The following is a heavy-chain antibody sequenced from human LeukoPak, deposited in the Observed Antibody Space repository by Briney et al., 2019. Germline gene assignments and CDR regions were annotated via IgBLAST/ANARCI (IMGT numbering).Heavy chain of an antibody. CDR1: GDSISRFY. D-gene: IGHD6-19*01. Sequence: PSETLSLTCTVSGDSISRFYSRWRRHPPGEGGGWVGYIYYTGCANYNRSLKSRVPLSVDTSKKQFSLNLSSMPAADTPVFFCARGYSGGWYGVGYWGERTPVTVSS. J-gene: IGHJ4*02. CDR3: ARGYSGGWYGVGY. CDR2: IYYTGCA. V-gene: IGHV4-59*01.